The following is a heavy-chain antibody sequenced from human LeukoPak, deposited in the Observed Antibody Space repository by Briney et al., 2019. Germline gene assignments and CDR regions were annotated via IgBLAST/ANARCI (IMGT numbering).Heavy chain of an antibody. CDR2: FSTSASGGNT. Sequence: GGSLRLSCAASGFTFSSFAMSWVRQAPGKGLEWVSAFSTSASGGNTYYADSVKGRFTISRDNSKNTLYLQMNSLRAEDTAVYYCAKSAGYSYMYYFDYWGQGTLVTVSS. CDR1: GFTFSSFA. V-gene: IGHV3-23*01. D-gene: IGHD5-18*01. CDR3: AKSAGYSYMYYFDY. J-gene: IGHJ4*02.